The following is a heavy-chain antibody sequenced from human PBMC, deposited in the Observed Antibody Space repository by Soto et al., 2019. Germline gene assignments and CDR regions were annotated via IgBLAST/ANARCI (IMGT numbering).Heavy chain of an antibody. V-gene: IGHV3-9*01. D-gene: IGHD2-2*01. CDR2: ISWNSGSI. CDR1: GFTFDDYA. CDR3: AKEVVVPAATRYYYYYYGMDV. J-gene: IGHJ6*02. Sequence: EVQLVESGGGLVQPGRSLRLSCAASGFTFDDYAMHWVRQAPGKGLEWVSGISWNSGSIGYADSVKGRFTISRDNAKNSLYLQMNSLRAEDTALYYCAKEVVVPAATRYYYYYYGMDVWGQGTTVTISS.